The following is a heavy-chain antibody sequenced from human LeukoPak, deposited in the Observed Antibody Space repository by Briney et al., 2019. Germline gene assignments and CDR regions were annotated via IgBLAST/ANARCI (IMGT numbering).Heavy chain of an antibody. J-gene: IGHJ6*03. CDR3: ARGVVRGVMGYYYYYMDV. V-gene: IGHV1-8*01. Sequence: ASVKVSCKASGYTFISYDINWVRQAPGQGLEWMGWMNPNSGNTGYAQKFQGRVTMTRNTSISTAYMELSSLRSEDTAVYYCARGVVRGVMGYYYYYMDVWGKGTTVTVSS. CDR2: MNPNSGNT. D-gene: IGHD3-10*01. CDR1: GYTFISYD.